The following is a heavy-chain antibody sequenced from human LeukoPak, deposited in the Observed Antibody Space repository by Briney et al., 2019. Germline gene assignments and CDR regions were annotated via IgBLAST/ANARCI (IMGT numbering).Heavy chain of an antibody. CDR1: GGSFSGYY. D-gene: IGHD3-22*01. J-gene: IGHJ4*02. CDR3: ASGSSGYYFDY. V-gene: IGHV4-34*01. Sequence: PSETLSLTCAVYGGSFSGYYWSWIRQPPGKGLEWIGEIYHSGSTNYNPSLKSRVTISVDKSKNQFSLKLSSVTAADTAVYYCASGSSGYYFDYWGQGTLVTVSS. CDR2: IYHSGST.